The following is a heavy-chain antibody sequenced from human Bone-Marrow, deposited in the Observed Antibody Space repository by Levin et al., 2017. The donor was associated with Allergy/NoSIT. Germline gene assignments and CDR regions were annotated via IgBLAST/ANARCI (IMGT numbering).Heavy chain of an antibody. CDR3: VHRHRYSTGWSFDY. V-gene: IGHV2-5*02. CDR1: GFSLSTSGET. J-gene: IGHJ4*02. CDR2: ISWDDDK. Sequence: SGPTLVKPTQTLMLTCTFSGFSLSTSGETVGWIRQPPGKALEYLALISWDDDKRYSPSLKTRLTVTKDTSKNQVVLTMTNMDPVDTATYYCVHRHRYSTGWSFDYWGQGTLVTVSS. D-gene: IGHD6-19*01.